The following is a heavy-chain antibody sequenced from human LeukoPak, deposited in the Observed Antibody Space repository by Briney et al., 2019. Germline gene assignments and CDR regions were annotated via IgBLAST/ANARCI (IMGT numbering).Heavy chain of an antibody. CDR1: GGSISGFY. D-gene: IGHD5/OR15-5a*01. J-gene: IGHJ3*02. CDR2: ISYSGTT. V-gene: IGHV4-59*01. Sequence: PSETLSLTCTVSGGSISGFYWSWIRQPPGKGLEYIGYISYSGTTSYNPSLKSRVTISVDTSKNQFSLKLTSVTAADTAVYYCARDKGLPQAFDIWGQGTMVTVSS. CDR3: ARDKGLPQAFDI.